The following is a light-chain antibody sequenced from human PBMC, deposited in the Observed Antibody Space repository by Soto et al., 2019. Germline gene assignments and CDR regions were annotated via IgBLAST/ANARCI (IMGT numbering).Light chain of an antibody. CDR1: QSVDNN. CDR2: AAS. Sequence: EIVMTQSPATLSVYPGERATLSCRASQSVDNNLVWYQQRAGQSPRLLIYAASVWANDITARFSGSGSGTEFTLTISSLQPEDFAMYYCQQYNDWPWTFGQGTKVDIK. J-gene: IGKJ1*01. V-gene: IGKV3D-15*01. CDR3: QQYNDWPWT.